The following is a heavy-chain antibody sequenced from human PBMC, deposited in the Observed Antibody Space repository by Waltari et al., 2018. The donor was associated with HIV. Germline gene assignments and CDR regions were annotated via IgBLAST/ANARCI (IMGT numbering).Heavy chain of an antibody. CDR3: ARSPRYCSSTSCYIRRTPTEPYFDY. CDR1: GYTFTSYG. Sequence: QVQLVQSGAEVKKPGASVKVSCKASGYTFTSYGISWVRQAHGQGLEWMGWISAYNGNTNYAQKLQGRVTMTTDTSTSTAYMELRSLRSDDTAVYYCARSPRYCSSTSCYIRRTPTEPYFDYWGQGTLVNVSS. V-gene: IGHV1-18*01. CDR2: ISAYNGNT. J-gene: IGHJ4*02. D-gene: IGHD2-2*02.